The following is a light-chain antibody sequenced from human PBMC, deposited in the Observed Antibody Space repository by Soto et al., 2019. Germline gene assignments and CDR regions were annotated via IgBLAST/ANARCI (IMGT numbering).Light chain of an antibody. J-gene: IGKJ4*01. Sequence: DIQLTQSPASLSASVGERVTITCRASDNIGSNLNWYQHQTGTATKLLIYAASSLQGGVASRFSGSRYGTQFTLTISGLQTEDSATYYCQQSDNSLTCGVVTKVDIK. V-gene: IGKV1-39*01. CDR2: AAS. CDR1: DNIGSN. CDR3: QQSDNSLT.